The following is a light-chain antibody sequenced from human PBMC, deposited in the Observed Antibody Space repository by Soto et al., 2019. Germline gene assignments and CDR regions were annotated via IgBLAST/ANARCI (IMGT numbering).Light chain of an antibody. Sequence: EIVMTQSPATLSVSPGDRATLSCRASQIVSSNLAWYQQKTGQAPRLLVYGASTRSAGIPDRFGGGGSATEFTLTISSLQSEDLAVYYCQQYNNWSPWTFGQGTKVEIK. J-gene: IGKJ1*01. V-gene: IGKV3-15*01. CDR3: QQYNNWSPWT. CDR2: GAS. CDR1: QIVSSN.